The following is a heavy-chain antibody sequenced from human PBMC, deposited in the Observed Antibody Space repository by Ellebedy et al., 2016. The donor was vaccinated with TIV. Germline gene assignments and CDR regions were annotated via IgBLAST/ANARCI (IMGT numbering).Heavy chain of an antibody. CDR1: GYSFTNYW. J-gene: IGHJ4*02. D-gene: IGHD5-18*01. CDR3: ARHPQLWLAVDY. Sequence: PGGSLRLSCKGSGYSFTNYWITWVRQMPGKGLEWMGKIDPSDSYTNYSPSFRGHVTISADKSISTAYLQWSSLKASDTAMYYCARHPQLWLAVDYWGQGTLVTVSS. CDR2: IDPSDSYT. V-gene: IGHV5-10-1*01.